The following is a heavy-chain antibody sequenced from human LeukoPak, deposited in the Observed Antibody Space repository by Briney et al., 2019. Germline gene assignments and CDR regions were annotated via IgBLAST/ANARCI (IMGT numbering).Heavy chain of an antibody. CDR3: ASGRQYCSTTSCSATFDI. Sequence: GASVKVSCKASGYTFTTYAMHWVRQAPGQRLEWMGWINAGNGNTKYSQKFQGRVTITRDTSASTAYMELSSLRSEDTAVYYCASGRQYCSTTSCSATFDIWGQGTMVTVSS. D-gene: IGHD2-2*01. J-gene: IGHJ3*02. V-gene: IGHV1-3*01. CDR1: GYTFTTYA. CDR2: INAGNGNT.